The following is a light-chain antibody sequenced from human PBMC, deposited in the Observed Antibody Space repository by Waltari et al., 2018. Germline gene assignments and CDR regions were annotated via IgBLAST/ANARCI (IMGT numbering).Light chain of an antibody. CDR3: QQFESYPRT. Sequence: DILLTQSPSFLSASVGDRISITCRASQDISNYLAWLQQKTGKSPKVLIYAAAALQSGVPARFSGSGSGAEFTLTISSLQPEDFATYYCQQFESYPRTFGPGTAVDIK. V-gene: IGKV1-9*01. CDR2: AAA. CDR1: QDISNY. J-gene: IGKJ3*01.